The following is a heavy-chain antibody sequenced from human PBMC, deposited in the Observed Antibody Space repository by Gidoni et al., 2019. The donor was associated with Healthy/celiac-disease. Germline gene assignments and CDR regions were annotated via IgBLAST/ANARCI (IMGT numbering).Heavy chain of an antibody. CDR1: GYTFTSYG. CDR3: ARYEAVAVAGTSRTVDY. D-gene: IGHD6-19*01. CDR2: NSAYNGNT. J-gene: IGHJ4*02. Sequence: QVQLVQSGAEVKKPGASVKVSCKASGYTFTSYGISWVRQAPGQVLEWMGWNSAYNGNTNYAQKLQGRVTMTTDTSTSTAYMELRSLRSDDTAGYYCARYEAVAVAGTSRTVDYWGQGTLVTVSS. V-gene: IGHV1-18*01.